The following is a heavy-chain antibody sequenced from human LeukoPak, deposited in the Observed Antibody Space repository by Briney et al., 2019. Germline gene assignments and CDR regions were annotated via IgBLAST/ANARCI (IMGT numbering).Heavy chain of an antibody. CDR2: LYSDGNT. CDR1: GFIVITND. J-gene: IGHJ4*02. Sequence: GGPLRLSCAASGFIVITNDVTGVRQAPGKGLEWVSVLYSDGNTKYADSVQGRFTISRDNSKNTLYLEMNSLSPDDTAVYYCARGVEPLAANTLAYWGQGTLVTVSS. V-gene: IGHV3-53*01. D-gene: IGHD1-14*01. CDR3: ARGVEPLAANTLAY.